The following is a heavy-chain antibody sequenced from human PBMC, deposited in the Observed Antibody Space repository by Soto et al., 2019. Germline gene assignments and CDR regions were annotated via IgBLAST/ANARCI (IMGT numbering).Heavy chain of an antibody. V-gene: IGHV1-18*01. Sequence: QVQLVQCGAEVKKPGASVKVSCKASGYTFTSYGISWVRQAPGQGLEWMGWISAYNGNTNYAQKLQGRVTMTTDTSASTAYMELRSLRSDDTAVYYCARDIIVGGTPPYYFDYWGQGTLVTVSS. D-gene: IGHD1-26*01. CDR2: ISAYNGNT. CDR3: ARDIIVGGTPPYYFDY. J-gene: IGHJ4*02. CDR1: GYTFTSYG.